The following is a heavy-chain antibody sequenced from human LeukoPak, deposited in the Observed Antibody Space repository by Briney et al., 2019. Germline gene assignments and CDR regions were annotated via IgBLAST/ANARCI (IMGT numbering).Heavy chain of an antibody. J-gene: IGHJ4*02. CDR2: FDPEDGET. CDR1: GYTLTELS. V-gene: IGHV1-24*01. D-gene: IGHD2-8*01. Sequence: ASVKVSCKVSGYTLTELSMHWVRQAPGKGLEWMGGFDPEDGETIYAQKFQGRVTMTEDTSTDTAYMELCSLRSEDTAVYYCATDCTNGVCYTNWGQGTLVTVSS. CDR3: ATDCTNGVCYTN.